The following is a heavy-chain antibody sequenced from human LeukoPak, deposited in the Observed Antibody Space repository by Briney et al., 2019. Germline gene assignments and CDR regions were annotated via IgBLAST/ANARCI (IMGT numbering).Heavy chain of an antibody. CDR3: ARVVQRYGGNIRSDAFDI. D-gene: IGHD4-23*01. V-gene: IGHV1-69*13. Sequence: SVKVSCKASGGTFSSYAISWVRQAPGQGLEWMGGIIPIFGTANYAQKFQGRVTITADESTSTAYMEPSSLRSEDTAVYYCARVVQRYGGNIRSDAFDIWGQGTMVTVSS. CDR2: IIPIFGTA. CDR1: GGTFSSYA. J-gene: IGHJ3*02.